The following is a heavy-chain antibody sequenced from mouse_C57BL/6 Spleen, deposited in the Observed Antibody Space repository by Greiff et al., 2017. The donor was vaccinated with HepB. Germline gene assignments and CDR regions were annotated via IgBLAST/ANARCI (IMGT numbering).Heavy chain of an antibody. CDR3: ARDYGSSFDY. V-gene: IGHV1-66*01. CDR2: IYPGSGNT. J-gene: IGHJ2*01. Sequence: QVQLQQSGPELVKPGASVKISCKASVYSFTSYYIHWVKQRPGQGLEWIGWIYPGSGNTKYNEKFKGKATLTADTSSSTAYMQLSSLTSEDSAVYYCARDYGSSFDYWGQGTTLTVSS. D-gene: IGHD1-1*01. CDR1: VYSFTSYY.